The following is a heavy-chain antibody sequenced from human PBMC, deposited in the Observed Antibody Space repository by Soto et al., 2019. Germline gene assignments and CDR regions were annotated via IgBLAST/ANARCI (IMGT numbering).Heavy chain of an antibody. CDR2: IIPIFGTA. J-gene: IGHJ4*02. Sequence: EASVKVSCKASGGTFSSYAISWVRQAPGQGLEWMGGIIPIFGTANYAQKFQGRVTITADESTSTAYMELSSLRSEDTAVYYCARARYSGSYGTYWGQGTLVTVSS. D-gene: IGHD1-26*01. V-gene: IGHV1-69*13. CDR3: ARARYSGSYGTY. CDR1: GGTFSSYA.